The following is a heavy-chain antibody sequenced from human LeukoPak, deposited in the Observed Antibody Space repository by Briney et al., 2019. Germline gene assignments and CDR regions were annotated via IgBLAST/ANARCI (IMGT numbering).Heavy chain of an antibody. Sequence: PGGSLRLSCAASGFTFSSYSMNWVRQAPGKGLEWVSSISSSSSYIYYADSVKGRFTISRDNSKNTLYLQMNSLRAEDTAVYYCAKVGHWNYVVGDFSYFDYWGQGTLVTVSS. CDR2: ISSSSSYI. J-gene: IGHJ4*02. CDR1: GFTFSSYS. CDR3: AKVGHWNYVVGDFSYFDY. V-gene: IGHV3-21*04. D-gene: IGHD1-7*01.